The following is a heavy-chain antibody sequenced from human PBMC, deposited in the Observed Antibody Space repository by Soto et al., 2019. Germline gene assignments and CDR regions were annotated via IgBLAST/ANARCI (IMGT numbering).Heavy chain of an antibody. Sequence: SETLSLTCAVYGGSFSGYYWSWIRQPPGKGLEWIGEINHSGSTNYNPSLKSRVTISVDTSKNHFSVKLSSVTAADTATYYCARVPLRGTSSYYMDVWATGTTVTVSS. CDR3: ARVPLRGTSSYYMDV. CDR2: INHSGST. J-gene: IGHJ6*03. V-gene: IGHV4-34*01. D-gene: IGHD1-1*01. CDR1: GGSFSGYY.